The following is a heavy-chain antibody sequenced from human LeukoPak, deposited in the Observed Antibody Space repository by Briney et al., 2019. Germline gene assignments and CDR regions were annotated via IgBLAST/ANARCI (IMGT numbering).Heavy chain of an antibody. CDR3: ARDEGFGGSSFDY. CDR1: GFMFNNYW. D-gene: IGHD3-10*01. Sequence: PGGSLRLSCVVSGFMFNNYWMSWVRQAPGKGLEWAATIRQDGSDKYFLDSVRGRFTISRDNAENSLYLQMNSLRAEDTAVYYCARDEGFGGSSFDYWGQGTLVTVSS. J-gene: IGHJ4*02. CDR2: IRQDGSDK. V-gene: IGHV3-7*01.